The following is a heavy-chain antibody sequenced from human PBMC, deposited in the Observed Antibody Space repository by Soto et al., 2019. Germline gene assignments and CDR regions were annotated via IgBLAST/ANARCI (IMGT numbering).Heavy chain of an antibody. Sequence: SETLSLTCTVSGGSISSGGYYWSWIRQHPGKGLEWIGYIYYSGSTYYNPSLKSRVTISVDTSKNQFSLKLSSVTAADTAVYYCARGPPLGPQDNWGQGTLVTVSS. CDR1: GGSISSGGYY. V-gene: IGHV4-31*03. CDR2: IYYSGST. CDR3: ARGPPLGPQDN. J-gene: IGHJ4*02.